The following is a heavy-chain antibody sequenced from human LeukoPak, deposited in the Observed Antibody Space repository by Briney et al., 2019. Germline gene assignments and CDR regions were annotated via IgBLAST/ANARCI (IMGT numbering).Heavy chain of an antibody. CDR1: GGTFSSYA. D-gene: IGHD4-17*01. V-gene: IGHV1-18*01. CDR2: ISAYNGNT. J-gene: IGHJ4*02. CDR3: ARERTHGDPYDY. Sequence: GASVKVSCKASGGTFSSYAISRVRQAPGQGLEWMGWISAYNGNTNYAQKLQGRVTMTTDTSTSTAYMELRSLRSDDTAVYYCARERTHGDPYDYWGQGTLVTVSS.